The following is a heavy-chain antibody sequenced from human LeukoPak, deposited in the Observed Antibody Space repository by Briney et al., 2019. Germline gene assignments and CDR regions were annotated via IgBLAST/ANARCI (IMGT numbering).Heavy chain of an antibody. CDR3: AKPRVSDYYDSSGYWGY. CDR2: ISGSGDST. D-gene: IGHD3-22*01. V-gene: IGHV3-23*01. J-gene: IGHJ4*02. Sequence: GGSLRLSCAASVFTFSSYAMSWVRQAPGKGLEWVSAISGSGDSTYYSDSVKGRFTISRDNSKNTLYVQMNSLRAEDTAVYYCAKPRVSDYYDSSGYWGYWGQGTLVTVSS. CDR1: VFTFSSYA.